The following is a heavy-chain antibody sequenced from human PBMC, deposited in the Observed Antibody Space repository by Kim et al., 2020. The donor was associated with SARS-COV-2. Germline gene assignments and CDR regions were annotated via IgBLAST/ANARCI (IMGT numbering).Heavy chain of an antibody. D-gene: IGHD6-6*01. V-gene: IGHV3-30*18. CDR1: GFTFSSYG. J-gene: IGHJ4*02. CDR2: ISYDGSNK. CDR3: AKERALEQLVAQPLDY. Sequence: GGSLRLSCAASGFTFSSYGMHWVRQAPGKGLEWVAVISYDGSNKYYADSVKGRFTISRDNSKNTLYLQMNSLRAEDTAVYYCAKERALEQLVAQPLDYWGQGTLVTVSA.